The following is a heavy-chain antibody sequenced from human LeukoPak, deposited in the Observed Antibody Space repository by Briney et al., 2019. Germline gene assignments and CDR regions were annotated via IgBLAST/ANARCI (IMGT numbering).Heavy chain of an antibody. CDR1: GGSFSGYY. J-gene: IGHJ6*02. V-gene: IGHV4-34*01. D-gene: IGHD4-17*01. CDR3: ARGQYGRLRAGYYYYGMDV. Sequence: SETLSLTCAVYGGSFSGYYWSWIRQPPGKGLEWIGEINHSGSTNYNPSLKSRGTISVDTSKNQFSLKLSSVTAADTAVYYCARGQYGRLRAGYYYYGMDVWGQGTTVTVSS. CDR2: INHSGST.